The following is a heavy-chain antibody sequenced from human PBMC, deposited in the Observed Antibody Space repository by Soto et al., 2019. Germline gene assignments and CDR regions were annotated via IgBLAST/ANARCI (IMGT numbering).Heavy chain of an antibody. CDR1: GGSISSSNW. CDR2: IYHSGST. D-gene: IGHD1-26*01. V-gene: IGHV4-4*02. Sequence: QVQLQESGPGLVKPSGTLSLTCAVSGGSISSSNWWSWVRQPPGKGLEWIGEIYHSGSTNYNPSLKSRVTISVDKSKNQFSLKLSSVTATDTAVYYCARVLLRGYEVGAPTQIDYWGQGTLVTVSS. J-gene: IGHJ4*02. CDR3: ARVLLRGYEVGAPTQIDY.